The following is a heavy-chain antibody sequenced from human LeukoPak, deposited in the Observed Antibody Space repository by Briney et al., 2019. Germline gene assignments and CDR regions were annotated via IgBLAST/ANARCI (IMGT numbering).Heavy chain of an antibody. CDR3: ARVRIYYDSSGYYGY. CDR1: GYTFTGYY. J-gene: IGHJ4*02. V-gene: IGHV1-2*02. CDR2: INPNSGGT. D-gene: IGHD3-22*01. Sequence: ASVKVSCKASGYTFTGYYMHWVRPAPGQGLEWMGWINPNSGGTNYAQKFQGRVTMTRDTSISTAYMELSRLRSDDTAVYYCARVRIYYDSSGYYGYWGQGTLVTVSS.